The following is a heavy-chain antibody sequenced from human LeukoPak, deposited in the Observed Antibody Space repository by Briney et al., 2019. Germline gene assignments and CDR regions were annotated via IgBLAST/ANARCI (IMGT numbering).Heavy chain of an antibody. D-gene: IGHD3-10*01. CDR3: ARVRNYYGSGSYSDYMDV. CDR1: GVSISSYY. Sequence: SETLSLTCTVSGVSISSYYWSWIRQPAGKGLEWIGRIYTSGSTNYNPSLKSRFTMSVDTSKNQFSLKLSSVTAADTAVYYCARVRNYYGSGSYSDYMDVWGKGTTVTISS. V-gene: IGHV4-4*07. CDR2: IYTSGST. J-gene: IGHJ6*03.